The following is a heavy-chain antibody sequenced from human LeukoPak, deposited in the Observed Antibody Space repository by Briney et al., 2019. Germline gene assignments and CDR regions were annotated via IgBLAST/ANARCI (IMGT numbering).Heavy chain of an antibody. CDR3: ARSTWGSSGYYYATDY. Sequence: ASVTVSCTASGYTFTGYYMHWVRQAPGQGLEWMGWINPNSGGTNYAQKFQGRVTMTRDTSISTAYMELSRLRSDDTAVYYCARSTWGSSGYYYATDYWGQGTLVTVSS. CDR2: INPNSGGT. D-gene: IGHD3-22*01. CDR1: GYTFTGYY. J-gene: IGHJ4*02. V-gene: IGHV1-2*02.